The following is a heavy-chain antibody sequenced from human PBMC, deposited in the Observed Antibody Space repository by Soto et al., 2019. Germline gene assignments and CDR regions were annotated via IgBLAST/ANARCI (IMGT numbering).Heavy chain of an antibody. Sequence: PSQTLSLTCAISGDSVSSNSAAWNWIRQCPSRGLEWLGRTYYRSKWYNDYAVSVKSRITINPDTSKNQFSLQLNSVTPEDTAVYYCSRAPLRIAQRPFDYWGQRTLVIVSS. CDR3: SRAPLRIAQRPFDY. V-gene: IGHV6-1*01. CDR1: GDSVSSNSAA. J-gene: IGHJ4*02. D-gene: IGHD6-13*01. CDR2: TYYRSKWYN.